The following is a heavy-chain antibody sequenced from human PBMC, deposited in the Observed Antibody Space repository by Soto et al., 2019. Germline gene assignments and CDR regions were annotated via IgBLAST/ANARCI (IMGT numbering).Heavy chain of an antibody. CDR2: ISGGGGST. V-gene: IGHV3-23*01. CDR1: GFSFSIYA. J-gene: IGHJ4*02. Sequence: EVQLLESGGRLVQPGGSLRLSCAASGFSFSIYAMNWVPQAPGKGLEWVSGISGGGGSTYHADSVKGRFTISRDNSKNTLYLQMNSMRAEDTAVYYCAKDPTSYDSSAQFDSWGQGTLVTVSS. D-gene: IGHD3-22*01. CDR3: AKDPTSYDSSAQFDS.